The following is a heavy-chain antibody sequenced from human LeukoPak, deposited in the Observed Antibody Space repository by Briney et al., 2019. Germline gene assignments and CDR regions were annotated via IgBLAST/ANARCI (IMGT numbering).Heavy chain of an antibody. Sequence: GGSLRLSCGASGFIFTRYVMNWVRQSPGKGLEWVSGISGSGLSTFYADSVKGRFTISRDNSKNTLFLHMNSLRAEDTAVYYCAKDGDYGDYWHYNYMDVWGKGTTVTISS. CDR3: AKDGDYGDYWHYNYMDV. V-gene: IGHV3-23*01. D-gene: IGHD4-17*01. CDR1: GFIFTRYV. CDR2: ISGSGLST. J-gene: IGHJ6*03.